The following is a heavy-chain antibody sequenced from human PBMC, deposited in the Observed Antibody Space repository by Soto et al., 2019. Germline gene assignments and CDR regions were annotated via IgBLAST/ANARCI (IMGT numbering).Heavy chain of an antibody. D-gene: IGHD2-21*02. V-gene: IGHV1-46*01. CDR1: GDTFTDYY. CDR3: ARGGHVVVVTAALDY. Sequence: QVQLVQSGAEVKKPGASVKVSCKASGDTFTDYYIHWVRQAPGQGLEWMGTVNPSGGHTTYAQHFLGRRTXTXAXSXGTLYMELTSLTSEDTAVYYCARGGHVVVVTAALDYWGQGTLVTVSS. J-gene: IGHJ4*02. CDR2: VNPSGGHT.